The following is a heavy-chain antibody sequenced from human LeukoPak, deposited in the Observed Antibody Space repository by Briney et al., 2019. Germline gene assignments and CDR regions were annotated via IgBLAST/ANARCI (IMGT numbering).Heavy chain of an antibody. V-gene: IGHV4-39*01. J-gene: IGHJ4*02. Sequence: SETLSLTCTVSGGSISSSSYYWGWIRQPPGKGLEWIGSISYSGSTYYNPSLKSRVTISVDTSKNQFSLKLSSVTAADTAVYYCARGPVVPAAPYYFDYWGQGTLVTVSS. CDR2: ISYSGST. CDR3: ARGPVVPAAPYYFDY. D-gene: IGHD2-2*01. CDR1: GGSISSSSYY.